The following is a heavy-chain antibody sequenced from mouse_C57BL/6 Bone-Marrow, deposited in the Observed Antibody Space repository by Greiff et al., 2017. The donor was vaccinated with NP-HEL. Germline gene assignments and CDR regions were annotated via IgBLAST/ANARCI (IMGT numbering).Heavy chain of an antibody. CDR3: ARSSYYDYADDPFYAMDY. Sequence: EVKLMESGGGLVQPGGSLSLSCAASGFTFTDYYMSWVRQPPGKALEWLVFIRNKANGYTTEYSASVKGRFTISRDHSQSILYLQMNALRAEDSATDYCARSSYYDYADDPFYAMDYWGQGTSVTVSS. J-gene: IGHJ4*01. CDR2: IRNKANGYTT. CDR1: GFTFTDYY. D-gene: IGHD2-4*01. V-gene: IGHV7-3*01.